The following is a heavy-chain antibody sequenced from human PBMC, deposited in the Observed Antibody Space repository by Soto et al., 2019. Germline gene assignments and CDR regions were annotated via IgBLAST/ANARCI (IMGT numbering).Heavy chain of an antibody. CDR2: IVVGSGNT. CDR1: GFTFTSSA. CDR3: ARDGYSGYDGLGY. D-gene: IGHD5-12*01. J-gene: IGHJ4*02. V-gene: IGHV1-58*01. Sequence: SVKVSCKASGFTFTSSAVQWVRQARGQRLEWIGWIVVGSGNTNYAQKFQERFTITRDMSTSTAYMEMSSLRSEDTAVYYCARDGYSGYDGLGYWGQGTLVTVSS.